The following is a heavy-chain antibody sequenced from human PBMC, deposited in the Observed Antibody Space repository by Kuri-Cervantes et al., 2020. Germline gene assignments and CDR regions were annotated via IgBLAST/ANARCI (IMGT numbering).Heavy chain of an antibody. Sequence: GESLKISCAASGFTFSSYGMHWVRQAPGKGLEWVSISSSSGGSTYYADSVKGRFTVSRDNSKNTLNPQMNSLRDVDTAIYYCAKDLDIVGGWQWLVSAPDYWGQGTLVTVSS. CDR3: AKDLDIVGGWQWLVSAPDY. CDR2: SSSSGGST. J-gene: IGHJ4*02. V-gene: IGHV3-23*01. D-gene: IGHD6-19*01. CDR1: GFTFSSYG.